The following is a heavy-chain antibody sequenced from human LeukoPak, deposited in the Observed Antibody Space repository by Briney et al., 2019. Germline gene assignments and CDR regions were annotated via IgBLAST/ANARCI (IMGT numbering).Heavy chain of an antibody. CDR1: GGSFSGYY. CDR2: INHSGST. D-gene: IGHD3-3*01. Sequence: PSETLSLTCAVYGGSFSGYYWSWIRQPPGKGLEWMGEINHSGSTNYNPSLKSRVTISVDTSKNQFSLKLSSVTAADTAVYYCARGLRFGYYYYYYMDVWGKGTTVTVSS. CDR3: ARGLRFGYYYYYYMDV. J-gene: IGHJ6*03. V-gene: IGHV4-34*01.